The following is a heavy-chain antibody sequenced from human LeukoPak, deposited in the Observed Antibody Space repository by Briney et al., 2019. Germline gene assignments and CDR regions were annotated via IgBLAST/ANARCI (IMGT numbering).Heavy chain of an antibody. CDR2: INPNSGGT. CDR1: GYTFTGYY. J-gene: IGHJ4*02. CDR3: ARGGNIVVVPAAPDPY. D-gene: IGHD2-2*01. V-gene: IGHV1-2*02. Sequence: ASVKVSCKASGYTFTGYYMHWVRQAPGQGLEWMGWINPNSGGTNYAQKFQGRVTMTRDTSISTAYMELSRLRSDDTAVYYCARGGNIVVVPAAPDPYWGQGTLVTVSS.